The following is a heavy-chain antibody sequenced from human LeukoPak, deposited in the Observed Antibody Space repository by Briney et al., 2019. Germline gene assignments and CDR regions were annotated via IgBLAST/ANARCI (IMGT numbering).Heavy chain of an antibody. D-gene: IGHD2-2*02. J-gene: IGHJ3*01. CDR1: GYTFSGYY. CDR3: ARERGYCSSSTCYTSDAFDF. CDR2: INPNTGGT. V-gene: IGHV1-2*02. Sequence: ASVKVSCKASGYTFSGYYMHWVRQAPGQGLEWMGWINPNTGGTNYAQNFQGRVTMTRDTSLTTAYMELSRLRSDDTALYYCARERGYCSSSTCYTSDAFDFWGQGTMVTVSS.